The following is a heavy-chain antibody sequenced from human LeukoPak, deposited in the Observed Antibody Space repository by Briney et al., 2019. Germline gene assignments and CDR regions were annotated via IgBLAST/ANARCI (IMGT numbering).Heavy chain of an antibody. J-gene: IGHJ3*02. CDR2: ISTYNGDT. D-gene: IGHD6-19*01. V-gene: IGHV1-18*01. Sequence: VASVKVSCKASGYTFTSYGIIWVRQAPGQGLEWMGWISTYNGDTNYAQKLQGRVTMTTDTSTSTVYMELRSLRSDDTAVYYCARGITVAGDHDAFDIWGQGTMVTVSS. CDR3: ARGITVAGDHDAFDI. CDR1: GYTFTSYG.